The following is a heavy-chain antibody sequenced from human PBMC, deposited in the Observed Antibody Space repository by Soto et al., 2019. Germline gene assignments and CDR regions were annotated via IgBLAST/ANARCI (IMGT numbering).Heavy chain of an antibody. CDR1: GYTLNEVA. V-gene: IGHV1-24*01. J-gene: IGHJ5*02. D-gene: IGHD4-17*01. Sequence: QVQLVQSGAEVKKPGASVKVSCKVSGYTLNEVAMHWVRQAPGKGLEWLGGFDPDEAETIYAQHFQGRFTMTEDTSTDTVYMELSSLSSEDTALYCCTTYHGDYNFDHWGQGTLVTVSS. CDR2: FDPDEAET. CDR3: TTYHGDYNFDH.